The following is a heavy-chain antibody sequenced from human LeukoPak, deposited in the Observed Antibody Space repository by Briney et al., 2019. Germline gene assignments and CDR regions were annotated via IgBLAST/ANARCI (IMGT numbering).Heavy chain of an antibody. CDR3: AKDVFWNYYAFDI. D-gene: IGHD1-7*01. V-gene: IGHV3-9*01. J-gene: IGHJ3*02. CDR1: GFTFDDYA. CDR2: ISWNSGSI. Sequence: PGGSLRLSCAASGFTFDDYAMHWVRQAPGKGLEWVSGISWNSGSIGYADSVKGRSTISRDNAKNSLYLQVNSLRAEDTALYYCAKDVFWNYYAFDIWGQGTMVTVSS.